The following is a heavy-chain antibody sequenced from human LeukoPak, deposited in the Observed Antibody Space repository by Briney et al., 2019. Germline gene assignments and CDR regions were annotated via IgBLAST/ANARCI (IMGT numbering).Heavy chain of an antibody. CDR2: ISSSGSTI. J-gene: IGHJ4*02. CDR3: ARGNSSGWSVELDY. CDR1: GLTFSSYE. Sequence: PGGSLRLSCAASGLTFSSYEMNWVRQAPGKGLEWVSYISSSGSTIYYADSVKGRFTISRDNAKNSLYLQMNSLRAEDTAVYYCARGNSSGWSVELDYWGQGTLVTVSS. V-gene: IGHV3-48*03. D-gene: IGHD6-19*01.